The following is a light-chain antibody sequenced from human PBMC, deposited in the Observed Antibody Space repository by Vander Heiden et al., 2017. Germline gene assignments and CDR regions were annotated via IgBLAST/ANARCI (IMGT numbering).Light chain of an antibody. CDR2: EVS. CDR1: TSDVGGYNY. CDR3: SSYAGSNNVV. V-gene: IGLV2-8*01. J-gene: IGLJ2*01. Sequence: QSALTQPPSASGSPGQYVTISCTGTTSDVGGYNYVTGYQQHPGKAPKLMIYEVSKGPSGVPERFSGSKSGNTASLTVSGLKAEDEADYYCSSYAGSNNVVFGGGTKLTVL.